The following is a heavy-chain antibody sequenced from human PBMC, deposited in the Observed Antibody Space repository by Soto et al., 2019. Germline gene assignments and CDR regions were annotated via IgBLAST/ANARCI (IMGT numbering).Heavy chain of an antibody. CDR1: AYTFTSYA. CDR2: VSPYDGYT. D-gene: IGHD3-22*01. Sequence: GASVKVSCKASAYTFTSYAMHWVRQAPGQRLEWMGWVSPYDGYTNYAQILQGRVSMTTDTSTKTAYMEVRSLRSDDTAVYYCARGGYYDSSGSRNYFYYGMNVWGQGTTVTVS. V-gene: IGHV1-18*01. CDR3: ARGGYYDSSGSRNYFYYGMNV. J-gene: IGHJ6*02.